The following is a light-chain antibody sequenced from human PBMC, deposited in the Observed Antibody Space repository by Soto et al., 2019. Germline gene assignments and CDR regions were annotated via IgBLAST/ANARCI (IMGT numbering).Light chain of an antibody. CDR3: QQYGNSPPLT. V-gene: IGKV3-20*01. CDR1: QSVSSH. CDR2: GAS. Sequence: DIVLTQSPGTLSLSPGERATLSCRASQSVSSHLAWYQQRPGQAPRLLIYGASSRATGIPDMFSGSGSGTDFTLTISRLEPEDFALYYCQQYGNSPPLTFGGGTKVEIK. J-gene: IGKJ4*01.